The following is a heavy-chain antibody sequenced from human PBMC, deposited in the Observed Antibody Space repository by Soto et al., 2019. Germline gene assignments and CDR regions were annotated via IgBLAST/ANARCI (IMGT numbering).Heavy chain of an antibody. CDR3: ARSGSGSGWL. V-gene: IGHV4-61*03. CDR2: ISYSGST. CDR1: GGSVDSGRFY. D-gene: IGHD6-19*01. Sequence: SETLSLTCTVSGGSVDSGRFYWSWIRQPPGKGLEWIGYISYSGSTKYNPSLRSRGTISVDTSKNHFFLMLTSVTAADTAMYYCARSGSGSGWLGGQGTLVTVSS. J-gene: IGHJ4*02.